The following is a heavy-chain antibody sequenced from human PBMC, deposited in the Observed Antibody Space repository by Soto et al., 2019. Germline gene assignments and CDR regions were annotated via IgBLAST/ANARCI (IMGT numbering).Heavy chain of an antibody. CDR1: GGSISSYY. V-gene: IGHV4-59*08. Sequence: QVQLQESGPGLVKPSETLSLTCTVSGGSISSYYWSWIRQPPGKGLEWIGYIYYSGSTNYNPSLKNRVTISVDTSKNQYSLKLNSMTAADTAVYYCARHNYGSGSTYFDYWGQGTLVTVSS. J-gene: IGHJ4*02. D-gene: IGHD3-10*01. CDR2: IYYSGST. CDR3: ARHNYGSGSTYFDY.